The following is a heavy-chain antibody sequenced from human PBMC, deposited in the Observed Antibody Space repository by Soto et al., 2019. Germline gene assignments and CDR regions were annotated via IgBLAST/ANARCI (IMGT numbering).Heavy chain of an antibody. CDR3: AMTNWNANWFDP. CDR1: GGSVSSYY. Sequence: SETLSLTCTVSGGSVSSYYWNWIRQPPGKGLEWIGYVYYSGSATYNPSLKSRVTISVDTAKGQFSLKLRSVTAADTAVYYCAMTNWNANWFDPWGQGTLVTVSS. D-gene: IGHD1-20*01. CDR2: VYYSGSA. V-gene: IGHV4-59*02. J-gene: IGHJ5*02.